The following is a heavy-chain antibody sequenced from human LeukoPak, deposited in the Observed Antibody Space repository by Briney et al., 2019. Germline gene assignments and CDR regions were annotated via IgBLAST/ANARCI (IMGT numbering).Heavy chain of an antibody. CDR2: ISSSSSYI. D-gene: IGHD2-2*03. CDR3: ARDYAKLGYCSGTSCPDAFDF. Sequence: GGSLRLSCAASGFTFSSYSMNWVRQAPGKGLEWVSSISSSSSYIYYSDSVKGRFTISRDNAKNSLYLQMNSLRAEDTAVYYCARDYAKLGYCSGTSCPDAFDFWGQGTMVTVSS. CDR1: GFTFSSYS. V-gene: IGHV3-21*01. J-gene: IGHJ3*01.